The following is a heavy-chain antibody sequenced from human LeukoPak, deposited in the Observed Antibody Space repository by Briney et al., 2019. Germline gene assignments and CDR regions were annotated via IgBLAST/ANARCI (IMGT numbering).Heavy chain of an antibody. D-gene: IGHD3-10*01. CDR3: ARGGRLLWFGESIDY. CDR2: ISSSSSYI. J-gene: IGHJ4*02. Sequence: GGSLRLSCAASGFTFSSYSMNWVLQAPGKGLEWVSSISSSSSYIYYADSVKGRFTISRDNAKNSLYLQMNSLRAEDTAVYYCARGGRLLWFGESIDYWGQGTLVTVSS. CDR1: GFTFSSYS. V-gene: IGHV3-21*01.